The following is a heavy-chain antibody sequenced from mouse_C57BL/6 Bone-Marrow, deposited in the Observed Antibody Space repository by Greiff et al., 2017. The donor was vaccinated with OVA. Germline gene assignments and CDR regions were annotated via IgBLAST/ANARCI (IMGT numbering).Heavy chain of an antibody. CDR3: ARKDGLIVRVDY. J-gene: IGHJ4*01. CDR2: INPYNGGT. Sequence: EVQLQQSGPVLVKPGASVKMSCKASGYTFTDYYMNWVKQSHGKSLEWIGVINPYNGGTSYNQKFKGKATLTVDKSSSTAYMELNSLTSEDSAVYYCARKDGLIVRVDYWGQGTSVTVSS. CDR1: GYTFTDYY. D-gene: IGHD2-14*01. V-gene: IGHV1-19*01.